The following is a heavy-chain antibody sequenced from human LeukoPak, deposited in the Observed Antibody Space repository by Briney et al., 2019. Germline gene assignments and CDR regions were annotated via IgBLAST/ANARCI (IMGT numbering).Heavy chain of an antibody. Sequence: SETLSLTCTVSGGSINSYYRSWIRQSPGKGLEWIGYIFPGGSTNSNPSLKSRVIISVDTSKNQFSLKVSSVTAADTAIYYCARSPPAPKEFDYWGQGTLVTVSS. CDR3: ARSPPAPKEFDY. CDR2: IFPGGST. CDR1: GGSINSYY. J-gene: IGHJ4*02. D-gene: IGHD2-2*01. V-gene: IGHV4-4*09.